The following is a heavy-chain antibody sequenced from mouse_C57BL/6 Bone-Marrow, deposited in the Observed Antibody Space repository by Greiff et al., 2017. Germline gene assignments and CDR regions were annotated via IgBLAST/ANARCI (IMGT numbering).Heavy chain of an antibody. Sequence: VQLQQSGAELVRPGASVTLSCKASGYTFTDYEMHWVKQTPVHGLEWIGAIDPETGGTAYNQKFKGKAILTAAKSSSTAYMELRSLASEDSAVYYCTRGGEAGVIWGQGTSVTVSS. CDR1: GYTFTDYE. CDR3: TRGGEAGVI. D-gene: IGHD2-13*01. J-gene: IGHJ4*01. V-gene: IGHV1-15*01. CDR2: IDPETGGT.